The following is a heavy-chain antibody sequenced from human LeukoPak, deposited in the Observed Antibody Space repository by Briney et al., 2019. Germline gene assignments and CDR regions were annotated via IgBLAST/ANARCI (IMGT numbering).Heavy chain of an antibody. Sequence: GGSLRLSCAASGFTFSDYYMSWIRQAPGKGLEWVSYISSSGSTIYYADSVKGRFTISRDNAKNSLYLQMNSLRAEDTAVYYCARASGGKTYYYGSGSYYYYYYYMDVWGKGTTVTISS. D-gene: IGHD3-10*01. CDR1: GFTFSDYY. CDR2: ISSSGSTI. CDR3: ARASGGKTYYYGSGSYYYYYYYMDV. J-gene: IGHJ6*03. V-gene: IGHV3-11*01.